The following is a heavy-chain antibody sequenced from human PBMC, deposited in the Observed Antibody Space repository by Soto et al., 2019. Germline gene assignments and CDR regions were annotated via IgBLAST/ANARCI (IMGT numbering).Heavy chain of an antibody. Sequence: QVQLVQSGAEVKKPGASVKVSCKASGYTFTSYGISWVRQAPGQGLEWMGWISAYNGNTNYAQKLHGRVTMTTDTSTSTAYMELRGLRSDDTAVYYGASSVLVGYGLEGESDWGQGTLVTVSS. CDR3: ASSVLVGYGLEGESD. J-gene: IGHJ4*02. V-gene: IGHV1-18*01. CDR2: ISAYNGNT. D-gene: IGHD2-8*02. CDR1: GYTFTSYG.